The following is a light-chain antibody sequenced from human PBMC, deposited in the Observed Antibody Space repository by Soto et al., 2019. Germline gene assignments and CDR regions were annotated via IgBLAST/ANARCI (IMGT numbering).Light chain of an antibody. V-gene: IGKV3-15*01. CDR1: QSVSSN. CDR3: QQYNNWPLT. J-gene: IGKJ4*01. CDR2: GAS. Sequence: EIVMTQSPATLSVSPGERATLSCRASQSVSSNLAWYQQKPGQAPRLLIYGASTRASGIPASFSGSGSGTEFTLTISSLQSEDFAVYYCQQYNNWPLTFGGGTEVEIK.